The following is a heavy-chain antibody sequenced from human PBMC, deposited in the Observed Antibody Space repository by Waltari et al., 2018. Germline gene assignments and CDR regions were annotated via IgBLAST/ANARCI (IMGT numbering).Heavy chain of an antibody. D-gene: IGHD4-17*01. Sequence: QVNLQVSGPGLVLPSETLSGTCTAIGGTTSHNLWSWIRHPPGKGLEWIGYIYYTGATNYNPSPKSRVTMSVDRSKNQFSLKLSSVTAADTAVYYCARGPTVTEGRYWGQGTLVTVSS. CDR3: ARGPTVTEGRY. J-gene: IGHJ4*02. CDR1: GGTTSHNL. V-gene: IGHV4-59*01. CDR2: IYYTGAT.